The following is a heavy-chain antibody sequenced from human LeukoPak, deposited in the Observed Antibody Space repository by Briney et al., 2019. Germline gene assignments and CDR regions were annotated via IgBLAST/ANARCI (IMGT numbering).Heavy chain of an antibody. J-gene: IGHJ5*02. Sequence: SETLSLTCTVSGGSISSYYWSWIRQPPGKGLEWIGYIYYSGSTNYNPSLKSRVTMSVDTSKNQFSLKLSSVTAADTAVYYCARDGGIFGVVIGLNWFDPWGQGTLVTVSS. V-gene: IGHV4-59*12. CDR1: GGSISSYY. CDR2: IYYSGST. CDR3: ARDGGIFGVVIGLNWFDP. D-gene: IGHD3-3*01.